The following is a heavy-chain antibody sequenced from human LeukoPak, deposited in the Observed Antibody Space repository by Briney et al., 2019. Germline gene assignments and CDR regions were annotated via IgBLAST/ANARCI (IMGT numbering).Heavy chain of an antibody. CDR2: ISHIGSTI. Sequence: GGSLRLSCAASGFTFSSYEMDWVRQAPGKGLEWVSYISHIGSTIYYAESVKGRFTISRDNAKNSLYLQMNSLRAEDTAVYYCVRDKRFGDVRIRAFDIWGQGTMVTVSS. CDR1: GFTFSSYE. J-gene: IGHJ3*02. CDR3: VRDKRFGDVRIRAFDI. D-gene: IGHD3-10*01. V-gene: IGHV3-48*03.